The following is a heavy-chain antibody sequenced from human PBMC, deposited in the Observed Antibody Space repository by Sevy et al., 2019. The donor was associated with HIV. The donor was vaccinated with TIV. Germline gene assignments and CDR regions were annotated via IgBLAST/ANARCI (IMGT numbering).Heavy chain of an antibody. J-gene: IGHJ4*02. V-gene: IGHV3-7*01. CDR1: GFTFSKYW. CDR3: ARETWSSHFDY. CDR2: INQDGSEK. D-gene: IGHD3-10*01. Sequence: GGSLRLSCAASGFTFSKYWMSWVRQAPGKGLEWVANINQDGSEKYYVDSVKGRFTISRDNGKNSLYLQMNSLRAEDTAVYYCARETWSSHFDYWGQGTLVTVSS.